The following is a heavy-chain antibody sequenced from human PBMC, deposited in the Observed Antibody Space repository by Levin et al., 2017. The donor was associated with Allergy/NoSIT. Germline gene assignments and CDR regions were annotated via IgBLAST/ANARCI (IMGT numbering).Heavy chain of an antibody. V-gene: IGHV3-15*01. J-gene: IGHJ4*02. CDR2: IKSKTDGGTT. CDR1: GFTFSNAW. Sequence: PGGSLRLSCAASGFTFSNAWMSWVRQAPGKGLEWVGRIKSKTDGGTTDYAAPVKGRFTISRDDSKNTLYLQMNSLKTEDTAVYYCTTDLSSGWYEGDYWGQGTLVTVSS. CDR3: TTDLSSGWYEGDY. D-gene: IGHD6-19*01.